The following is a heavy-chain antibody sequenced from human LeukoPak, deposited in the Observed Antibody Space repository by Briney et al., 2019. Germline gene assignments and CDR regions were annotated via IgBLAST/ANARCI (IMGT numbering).Heavy chain of an antibody. D-gene: IGHD3-10*01. CDR2: IKQDGSEK. Sequence: QSGGSLRLSCAASGFTFRNYWMSWVRQAPGKGLEWVANIKQDGSEKYYVDSVKGRFTISRDNAKNSLYLQMNSLRAEDTAVYYCARLRGVPTFDYWGQGTLVTVSS. CDR1: GFTFRNYW. J-gene: IGHJ4*02. V-gene: IGHV3-7*01. CDR3: ARLRGVPTFDY.